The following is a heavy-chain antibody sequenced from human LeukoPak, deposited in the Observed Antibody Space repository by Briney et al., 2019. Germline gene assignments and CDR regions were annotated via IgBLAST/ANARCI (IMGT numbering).Heavy chain of an antibody. Sequence: GGSLRLSCAASGFTVSSNYMSWVRQAPGKGLEWVPVIYSGGSTYYADSVKGRFTISRDNSKNTLYLQMNSLRAEDTAVYYCATAKYQLLSLWFDPWGQGTLVTVSS. J-gene: IGHJ5*02. V-gene: IGHV3-66*01. CDR1: GFTVSSNY. D-gene: IGHD2-2*01. CDR2: IYSGGST. CDR3: ATAKYQLLSLWFDP.